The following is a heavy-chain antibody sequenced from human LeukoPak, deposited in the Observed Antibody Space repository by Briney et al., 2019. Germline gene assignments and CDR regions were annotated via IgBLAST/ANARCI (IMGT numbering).Heavy chain of an antibody. CDR3: ARAPRYTSSWYDPSWFDP. D-gene: IGHD6-13*01. V-gene: IGHV3-48*04. CDR1: GFTFSSYG. CDR2: ISSSGSTI. Sequence: GGSLRLSCAASGFTFSSYGMHWVRQAPGKGLEWVSYISSSGSTIYYADSVEGRFTIPRDNAKNSLYLQMKSLRAEDTAVYYCARAPRYTSSWYDPSWFDPWGQGTLVTVSS. J-gene: IGHJ5*02.